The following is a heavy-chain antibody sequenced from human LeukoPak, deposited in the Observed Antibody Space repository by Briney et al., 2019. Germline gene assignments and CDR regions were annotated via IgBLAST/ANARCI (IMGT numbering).Heavy chain of an antibody. Sequence: GGSLRHSCAAPGFTFSSYAMHWVRQAPGKGLEWVAVISYDGSNKYYADSVKGRFTISRDNSKNTLHLQMNSLRAEDTAVYYCARGSGGKYQLLFGDYYYMDVWGKGTTVTVSS. D-gene: IGHD2-2*01. J-gene: IGHJ6*03. CDR3: ARGSGGKYQLLFGDYYYMDV. V-gene: IGHV3-30-3*01. CDR2: ISYDGSNK. CDR1: GFTFSSYA.